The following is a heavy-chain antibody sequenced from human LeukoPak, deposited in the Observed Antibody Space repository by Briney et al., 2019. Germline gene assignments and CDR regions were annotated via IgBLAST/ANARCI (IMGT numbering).Heavy chain of an antibody. D-gene: IGHD4-17*01. CDR3: ATRDYGDYEGFDY. J-gene: IGHJ4*02. CDR2: IYYSGST. V-gene: IGHV4-31*03. CDR1: GGSISSGGYY. Sequence: KTSETLSLTCTVSGGSISSGGYYWSWICQHPGKGLEWIGYIYYSGSTYYNPSLKSRVTISVDTSKNQFSLKLSSVTAADTAVYYCATRDYGDYEGFDYWGQGTLVTVSS.